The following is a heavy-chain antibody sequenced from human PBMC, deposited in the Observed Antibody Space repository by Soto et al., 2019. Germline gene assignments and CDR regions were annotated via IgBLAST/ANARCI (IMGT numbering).Heavy chain of an antibody. Sequence: SETLSLTCAVCVGSFSGYYWSWIRQPPGKWLEGIGEINHSGSTNXVPSLKSRVXISVDASKNQLXLKLSXVTAADTAVXYCASGEYPQENWLDPWAQGTLVTVSS. J-gene: IGHJ5*02. CDR3: ASGEYPQENWLDP. CDR1: VGSFSGYY. V-gene: IGHV4-34*01. CDR2: INHSGST.